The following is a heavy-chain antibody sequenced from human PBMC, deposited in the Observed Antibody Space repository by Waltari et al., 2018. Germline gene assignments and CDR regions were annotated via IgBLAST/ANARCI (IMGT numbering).Heavy chain of an antibody. J-gene: IGHJ5*02. Sequence: QVQLVQSGAEVKKPGSSVKVSCKASGGTFSSYAISWVRQAPGQGLEWMGRHMPVVGIANIAQKYQGRVKIAADKSTSTTYMELSSLVSEVTAVYYCARDSGGYYVHWFDPWGQGTLVTVSS. D-gene: IGHD1-26*01. CDR1: GGTFSSYA. CDR3: ARDSGGYYVHWFDP. V-gene: IGHV1-69*10. CDR2: HMPVVGIA.